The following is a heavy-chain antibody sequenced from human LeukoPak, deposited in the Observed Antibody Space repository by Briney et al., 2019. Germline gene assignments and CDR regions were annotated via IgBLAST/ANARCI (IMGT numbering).Heavy chain of an antibody. CDR1: GGSISSYY. Sequence: SETLSLTCTVSGGSISSYYWSWIRQPPGKGLEWIGEINHSGSTNYNPSLKSRVTISVDTSKNQFSLKLSSVTAADTAVYYCARGHYCSSTSCYPPDVWGQGTLVTVSS. D-gene: IGHD2-2*01. CDR2: INHSGST. J-gene: IGHJ4*02. CDR3: ARGHYCSSTSCYPPDV. V-gene: IGHV4-34*01.